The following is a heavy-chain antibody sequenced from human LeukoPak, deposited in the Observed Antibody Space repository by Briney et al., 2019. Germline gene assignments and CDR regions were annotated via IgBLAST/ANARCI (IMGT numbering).Heavy chain of an antibody. CDR1: GFTFRSYW. J-gene: IGHJ3*02. V-gene: IGHV3-74*01. CDR3: ARWGLGKGEAFDI. CDR2: INSDGSST. Sequence: GGSLRLSCAASGFTFRSYWMHWVRKAPGKGRCWVSRINSDGSSTSYAGSVKGRFTISRDNAKNTLYLQMNSLRAEDTAVYYCARWGLGKGEAFDIWGQGTMVTVSS. D-gene: IGHD3-10*01.